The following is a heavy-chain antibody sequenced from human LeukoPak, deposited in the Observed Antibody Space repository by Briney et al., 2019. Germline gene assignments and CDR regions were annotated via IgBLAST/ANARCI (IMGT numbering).Heavy chain of an antibody. D-gene: IGHD5-18*01. V-gene: IGHV4-38-2*02. CDR3: ASAGRGYSYGIDY. J-gene: IGHJ4*02. CDR2: IYHSGST. CDR1: GGSISSGYY. Sequence: SETLSLTCTVSGGSISSGYYWGWIRQPPGKGLEWIGSIYHSGSTYYNPSLKSRVTISVDTSKNQFSLKLSSVTAADTAVYYCASAGRGYSYGIDYWGQGTLVTVSS.